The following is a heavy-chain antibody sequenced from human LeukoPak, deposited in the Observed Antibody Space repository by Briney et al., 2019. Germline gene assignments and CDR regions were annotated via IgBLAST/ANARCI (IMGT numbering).Heavy chain of an antibody. J-gene: IGHJ5*02. D-gene: IGHD3-10*01. V-gene: IGHV1-2*02. Sequence: ASVKVSCKASGYTFTDYYIHWVRQAPGQGPEWMGWINPHSGATNYAQKFQGRVTMTRDTSISTAFMELSSLRFDDTAMYYCSRDLLMYYSGSGESTWGQGTQVTVSS. CDR2: INPHSGAT. CDR1: GYTFTDYY. CDR3: SRDLLMYYSGSGEST.